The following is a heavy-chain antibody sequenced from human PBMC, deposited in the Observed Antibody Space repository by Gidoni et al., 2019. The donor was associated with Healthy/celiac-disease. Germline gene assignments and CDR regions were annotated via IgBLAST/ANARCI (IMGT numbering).Heavy chain of an antibody. V-gene: IGHV4-34*01. J-gene: IGHJ4*02. CDR1: GGSFSGYY. D-gene: IGHD4-17*01. Sequence: QVQLQQWGAGLLKPSETLSLTCAVYGGSFSGYYWSWIRQPPGKGLERVGEINHSGSTNYNPSLKSRVTISVDTSKNQFSLKLSSVTAADTAVYYCAREIAAADYGDYGSGFYWGQGTLVTVSS. CDR3: AREIAAADYGDYGSGFY. CDR2: INHSGST.